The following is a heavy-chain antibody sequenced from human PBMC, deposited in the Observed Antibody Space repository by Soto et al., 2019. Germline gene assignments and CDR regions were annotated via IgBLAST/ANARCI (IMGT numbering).Heavy chain of an antibody. CDR2: ISGSGGST. V-gene: IGHV3-23*01. CDR1: GFTFSSYA. Sequence: GGSLRLSCAASGFTFSSYAMSWVRQAPGKGLEWVSAISGSGGSTYYADSVKGRFTISRDNSKNTLYLQMNSLRAEDTAVYYCAKATSVGQWLVGFGFDYWGQGTLVTVSS. D-gene: IGHD6-19*01. CDR3: AKATSVGQWLVGFGFDY. J-gene: IGHJ4*02.